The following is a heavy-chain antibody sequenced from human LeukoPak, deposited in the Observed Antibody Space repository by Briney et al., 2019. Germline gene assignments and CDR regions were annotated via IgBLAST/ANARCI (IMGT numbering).Heavy chain of an antibody. V-gene: IGHV4-59*08. CDR3: ARLRLRYDSNGYSTPYEAFDT. Sequence: SETLSLTCTVSGGSISAYYWSWIRQPPGKGLEWIGYISYSGNTDYNPSLKSRVTISVDTSMNQFSLKLSSVTAADTAVYHCARLRLRYDSNGYSTPYEAFDTWGQGTVVTVSS. J-gene: IGHJ3*02. CDR2: ISYSGNT. D-gene: IGHD3-22*01. CDR1: GGSISAYY.